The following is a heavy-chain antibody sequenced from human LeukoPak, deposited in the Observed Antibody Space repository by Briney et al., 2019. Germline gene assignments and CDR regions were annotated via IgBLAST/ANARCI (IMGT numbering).Heavy chain of an antibody. V-gene: IGHV4-59*01. Sequence: KPSETLSLTCTVSGGSISSYYWSWIRQPPGKGLEWIGYISHRGTTKYNLSLKSRVTMSVDTSNNQFSLRMNSVIAADTAIYYCARGFDGVAGWFDPWGQGTLVTVSS. J-gene: IGHJ5*02. CDR2: ISHRGTT. D-gene: IGHD3-9*01. CDR1: GGSISSYY. CDR3: ARGFDGVAGWFDP.